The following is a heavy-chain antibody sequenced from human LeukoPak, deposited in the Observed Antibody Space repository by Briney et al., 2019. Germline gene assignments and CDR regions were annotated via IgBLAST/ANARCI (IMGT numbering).Heavy chain of an antibody. CDR2: INPNSGGT. V-gene: IGHV1-2*02. J-gene: IGHJ4*02. D-gene: IGHD3-3*01. CDR3: ARDLLPMTKAGVVND. Sequence: ASVKVSCKASGYTFTGYYMHWVRQAPGQGLEWMGWINPNSGGTNYAQKFQGRVTMTRDTSISTAYMELSSLTSDDTAVYYCARDLLPMTKAGVVNDWGQGSLVIVSA. CDR1: GYTFTGYY.